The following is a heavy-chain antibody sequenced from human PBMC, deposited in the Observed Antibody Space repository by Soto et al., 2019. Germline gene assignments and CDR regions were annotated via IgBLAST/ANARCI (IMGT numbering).Heavy chain of an antibody. CDR3: AKGGAPFWSGYYPFDY. Sequence: GXSLRLSCAASGFSFSSYALSWFRQAPGKGLEWVSAISGSGGSTYYADSVRGRFTISRDNSKNTLYLQMNSLRAEDTAVYYCAKGGAPFWSGYYPFDYWGQGTLVTVSS. CDR2: ISGSGGST. D-gene: IGHD3-3*01. CDR1: GFSFSSYA. V-gene: IGHV3-23*01. J-gene: IGHJ4*02.